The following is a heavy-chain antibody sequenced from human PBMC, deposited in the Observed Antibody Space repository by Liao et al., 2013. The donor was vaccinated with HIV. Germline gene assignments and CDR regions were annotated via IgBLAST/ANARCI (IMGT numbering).Heavy chain of an antibody. CDR1: GGSISSGSYY. Sequence: QVQLQESGPGLVKPSQTLSLTCTVSGGSISSGSYYWSWIRQPAGKGLEWIGRIYTSGSTNYNPSLKSRVTISVDTSKNQFSLKLSSVTAADTAVYYCARCHSGYDFWSFYYYYMDVWGKGTTVTVSS. J-gene: IGHJ6*03. CDR2: IYTSGST. D-gene: IGHD5-12*01. CDR3: ARCHSGYDFWSFYYYYMDV. V-gene: IGHV4-61*02.